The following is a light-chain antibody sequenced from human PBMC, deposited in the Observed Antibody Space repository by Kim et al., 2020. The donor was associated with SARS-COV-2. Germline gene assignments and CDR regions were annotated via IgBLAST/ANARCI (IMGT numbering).Light chain of an antibody. CDR3: SSYARDSLYI. J-gene: IGLJ1*01. CDR1: SNDIGAYNY. V-gene: IGLV2-11*03. Sequence: GTSVTISSTGTSNDIGAYNYVSWYQQPPGKAPKVVIFDFNNWPSGVSDRFSGSKSANTASLTNSGLQADDEGDYYCSSYARDSLYIFGSGNKVTVL. CDR2: DFN.